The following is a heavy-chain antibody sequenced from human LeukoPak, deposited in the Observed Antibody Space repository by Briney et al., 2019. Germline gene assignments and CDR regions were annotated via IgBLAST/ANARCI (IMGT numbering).Heavy chain of an antibody. J-gene: IGHJ3*02. CDR2: IYYSGST. V-gene: IGHV4-39*07. CDR1: GGSISSSTYY. D-gene: IGHD3-22*01. Sequence: PSETLSLTCTVSGGSISSSTYYWGWIRQPPGKGLEWIGSIYYSGSTYYNPSLKSRVTISVDTSKNQFSLKLSSVTAADTAVYYCARETDYYDSSGYSDAFDIWGQGTMVTVSS. CDR3: ARETDYYDSSGYSDAFDI.